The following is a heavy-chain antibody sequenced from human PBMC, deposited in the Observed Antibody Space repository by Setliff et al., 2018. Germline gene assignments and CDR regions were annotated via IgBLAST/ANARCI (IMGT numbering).Heavy chain of an antibody. CDR1: GGSISSRSYY. V-gene: IGHV4-39*07. Sequence: SETLSLTCTVSGGSISSRSYYWGWVRQPPGKGLEWIGSIYHSGSSYYNPSLRSRVTISVDTSKNQFSLILRSVTAADTSLYYCARGRIRGSCSGPSCTDDPFDIWGQGIPVTVSS. D-gene: IGHD2-2*01. J-gene: IGHJ3*02. CDR2: IYHSGSS. CDR3: ARGRIRGSCSGPSCTDDPFDI.